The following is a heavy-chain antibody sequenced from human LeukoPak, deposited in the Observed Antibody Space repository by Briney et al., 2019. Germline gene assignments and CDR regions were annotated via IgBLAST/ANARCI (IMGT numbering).Heavy chain of an antibody. J-gene: IGHJ4*02. Sequence: GGSLRLSCAASGFTFDEYTMHWVRQAPGKGREWVSLISADGGSTNHADSVKGRFSISRDNSKHSLHLQMSSLRTDDTALYYCAKGGRQLALDYWGQGTLVTVSS. CDR1: GFTFDEYT. CDR2: ISADGGST. CDR3: AKGGRQLALDY. D-gene: IGHD3-16*01. V-gene: IGHV3-43*02.